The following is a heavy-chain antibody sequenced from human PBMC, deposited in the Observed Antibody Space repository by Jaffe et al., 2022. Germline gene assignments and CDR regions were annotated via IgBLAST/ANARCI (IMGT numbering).Heavy chain of an antibody. CDR1: GGSISSYY. V-gene: IGHV4-59*01. D-gene: IGHD6-13*01. CDR3: AACGSSSSFDY. CDR2: IYYSGST. J-gene: IGHJ4*02. Sequence: QVQLQESGPGLVKPSETLSLTCTVSGGSISSYYWSWIRQPPGKGLEWIGYIYYSGSTNYNPSLKSRVTISVDTSKNQFSLKLSSVTAADTAVYYCAACGSSSSFDYWGQGTLVTVSS.